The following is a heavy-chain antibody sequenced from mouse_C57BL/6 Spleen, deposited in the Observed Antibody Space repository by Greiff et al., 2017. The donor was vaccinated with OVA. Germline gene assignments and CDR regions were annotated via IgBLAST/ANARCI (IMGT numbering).Heavy chain of an antibody. Sequence: QVQLKESGAELVRPGASVTLSCKASGYTFTDYEMHWVKQTPVHGLEWIGAIDPETGGTAYNQKFKGKAILTADKSSSTAYMERRSLTSEDSAVYYCTNDYDVSMDYWGQGTSVTVSS. CDR3: TNDYDVSMDY. CDR1: GYTFTDYE. J-gene: IGHJ4*01. V-gene: IGHV1-15*01. D-gene: IGHD2-4*01. CDR2: IDPETGGT.